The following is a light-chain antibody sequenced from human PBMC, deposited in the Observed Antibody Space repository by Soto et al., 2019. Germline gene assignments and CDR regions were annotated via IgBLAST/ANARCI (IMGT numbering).Light chain of an antibody. CDR2: GAS. CDR1: QSVSSSY. V-gene: IGKV3-20*01. J-gene: IGKJ1*01. CDR3: QQYGSSLTWT. Sequence: ELVLTQSPGTLSLSPWERATLSCRASQSVSSSYLAWYQQKPGQAPRLLIYGASSRATGIPDRFSGSGSGTDFTLTISRLEPEDFAVYYCQQYGSSLTWTFGQGTKVDI.